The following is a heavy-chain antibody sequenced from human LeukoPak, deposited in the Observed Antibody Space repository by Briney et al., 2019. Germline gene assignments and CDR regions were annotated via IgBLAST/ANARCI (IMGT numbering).Heavy chain of an antibody. CDR2: ISSSSSYI. CDR1: GFTFSSYS. D-gene: IGHD2-15*01. J-gene: IGHJ4*02. V-gene: IGHV3-21*01. Sequence: GGSLRLSCAASGFTFSSYSMNWVRQAPGKGLEWVSSISSSSSYIYYADPVKGRFTISRDNAKNSLYLQMNSLRAEDTAVYYCARGWRYCSGGSCFTFDYWGQGTLVTVSS. CDR3: ARGWRYCSGGSCFTFDY.